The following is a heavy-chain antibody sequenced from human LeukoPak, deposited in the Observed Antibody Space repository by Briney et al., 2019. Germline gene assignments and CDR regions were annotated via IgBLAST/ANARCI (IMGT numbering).Heavy chain of an antibody. CDR3: MRDADGGNSWFDN. Sequence: GGALTLSCAASGLTFTGFYMNWGRQAPGKGLEWVSWISPTSSYMYYADSVKGRFTISRDNAKNSLYLQMNSLRAEDTALYYCMRDADGGNSWFDNWGQGTLVTVSS. J-gene: IGHJ5*02. CDR1: GLTFTGFY. CDR2: ISPTSSYM. V-gene: IGHV3-21*04. D-gene: IGHD4-23*01.